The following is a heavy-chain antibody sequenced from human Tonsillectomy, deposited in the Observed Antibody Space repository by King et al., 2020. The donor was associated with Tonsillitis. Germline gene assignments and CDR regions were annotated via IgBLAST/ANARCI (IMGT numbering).Heavy chain of an antibody. CDR3: ARDRAIQLSFGPDY. D-gene: IGHD5-18*01. CDR2: INPSDGSR. CDR1: GYTFTSYY. J-gene: IGHJ4*02. V-gene: IGHV1-46*03. Sequence: VQLVESGAEVKKPGASVKVSCRASGYTFTSYYIHWVRQAPGQGLEWMGVINPSDGSRSYAQKFLGRVTMTRDTSTSTLYMHLSGLRSEDTAVYYCARDRAIQLSFGPDYWGQGTLVTVSS.